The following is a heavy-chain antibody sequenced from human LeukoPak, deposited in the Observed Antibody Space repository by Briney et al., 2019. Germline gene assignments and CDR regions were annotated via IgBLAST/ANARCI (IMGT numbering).Heavy chain of an antibody. J-gene: IGHJ4*02. CDR1: GYLFTGYY. CDR3: VRDITMLRGVPY. V-gene: IGHV1-2*02. Sequence: ASVKVSCKASGYLFTGYYIHWVRQAPGQGLEWMGSIKSNVGGTTFAQSFQGRVTMTRDTSISTAFMELNSLRFDDTAVYYCVRDITMLRGVPYWGQGTLVTVSS. D-gene: IGHD3-10*01. CDR2: IKSNVGGT.